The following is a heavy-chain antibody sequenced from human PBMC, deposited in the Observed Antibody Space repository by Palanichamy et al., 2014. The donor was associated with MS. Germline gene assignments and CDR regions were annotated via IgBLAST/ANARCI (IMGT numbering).Heavy chain of an antibody. V-gene: IGHV1-18*01. J-gene: IGHJ4*02. CDR3: ARTSNIVAVVAAGTPGNY. CDR1: GYTFTSYG. Sequence: QVQLVQSGAEVKKPGASVKVSCKASGYTFTSYGISWVRQAPGQGLEWMGWISAYNGNTNYAQKLQGRVTMTTDTSTSTAYMELRSLGSDDTAVYYCARTSNIVAVVAAGTPGNYWGQGTLVTVSS. D-gene: IGHD2-15*01. CDR2: ISAYNGNT.